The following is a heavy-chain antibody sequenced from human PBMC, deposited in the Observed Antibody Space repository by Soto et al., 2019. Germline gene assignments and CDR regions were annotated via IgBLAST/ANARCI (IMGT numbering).Heavy chain of an antibody. J-gene: IGHJ5*02. CDR1: GGSISSGGYY. CDR3: ARKSSSSPKNWFDP. V-gene: IGHV4-31*03. CDR2: IYYSGST. Sequence: SETLSLTCTVSGGSISSGGYYWSWIRQHPGKGLEWIGHIYYSGSTYYNPSLKSRVTISVDTSKNQFSLKLSSVTAADTAVYYCARKSSSSPKNWFDPWGQGTLVTVSS. D-gene: IGHD6-6*01.